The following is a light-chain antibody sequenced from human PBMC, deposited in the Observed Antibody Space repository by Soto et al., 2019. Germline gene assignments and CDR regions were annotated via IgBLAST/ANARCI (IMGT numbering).Light chain of an antibody. J-gene: IGLJ1*01. Sequence: QSFLTRPTSVSGSPGQSITISCTGNHNDIGTYDYVSWYQQHPGRAPRLLIHGVTTRPSGISDRFSVSKSGLTASLTISGLQPEDEADYYCSSFTSNRIYVFGPGTKVTVL. CDR2: GVT. CDR1: HNDIGTYDY. V-gene: IGLV2-14*03. CDR3: SSFTSNRIYV.